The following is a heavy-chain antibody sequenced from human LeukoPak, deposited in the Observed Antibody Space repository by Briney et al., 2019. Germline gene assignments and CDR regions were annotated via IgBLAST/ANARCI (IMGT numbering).Heavy chain of an antibody. CDR1: GYTFIGYY. Sequence: ASVKVSCKASGYTFIGYYIHWVRQAPGQGREWMGRINPNSGGTNYAQKFQGRVTITRDTSISTAYMELRRLRSDDTAVYYCARVRGIHYYFDYWGQGTLVTVSS. V-gene: IGHV1-2*06. CDR2: INPNSGGT. J-gene: IGHJ4*02. CDR3: ARVRGIHYYFDY.